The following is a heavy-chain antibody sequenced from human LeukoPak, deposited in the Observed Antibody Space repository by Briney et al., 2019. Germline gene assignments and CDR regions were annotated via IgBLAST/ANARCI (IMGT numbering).Heavy chain of an antibody. J-gene: IGHJ4*02. CDR1: GFTFSSYW. V-gene: IGHV3-74*01. D-gene: IGHD2-2*01. CDR3: ARDLVVTSAY. CDR2: INGDGSSA. Sequence: GGSLRLSCAASGFTFSSYWMLWVRQAPGKGPVWVSRINGDGSSATYADSVKGRFTISRDNAKNTLYLQMNGLRAEDTAVYYCARDLVVTSAYWGQGTLVTVSS.